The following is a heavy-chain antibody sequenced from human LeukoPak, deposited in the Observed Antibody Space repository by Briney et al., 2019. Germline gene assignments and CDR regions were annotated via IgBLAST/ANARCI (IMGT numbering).Heavy chain of an antibody. Sequence: GGSLRLSCAASGFNFSSYEMSWVRLAPGKGLEWLSYISSSGDNIYYAHSVRGRFTISRDNAKNSLYLQMDSLRAEDTAVYYCARGKVVADAFDIWGQGTMVTVSS. CDR2: ISSSGDNI. CDR3: ARGKVVADAFDI. V-gene: IGHV3-48*03. CDR1: GFNFSSYE. J-gene: IGHJ3*02. D-gene: IGHD2-15*01.